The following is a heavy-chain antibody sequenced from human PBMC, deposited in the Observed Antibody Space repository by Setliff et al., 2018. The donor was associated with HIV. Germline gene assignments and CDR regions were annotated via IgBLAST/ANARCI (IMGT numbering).Heavy chain of an antibody. CDR3: ARHSPSDY. CDR2: IYNSART. J-gene: IGHJ4*02. Sequence: SETLSLTCTVSRDSISTDYWTWIRQPPGKGLEWIGYIYNSARTSHNPSLKSRVTISLDTSKNKLSLKLSSVTAADTAVYYCARHSPSDYWGQGTLVTVSS. V-gene: IGHV4-59*08. CDR1: RDSISTDY.